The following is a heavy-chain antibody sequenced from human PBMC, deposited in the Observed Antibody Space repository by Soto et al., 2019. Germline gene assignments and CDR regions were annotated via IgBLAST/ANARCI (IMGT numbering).Heavy chain of an antibody. CDR2: ISSYGSNK. Sequence: GGSLRLSCAASGFTFSDYTINWVRQAPGKGLEWVALISSYGSNKYYADSVKGRFTISRDTSRNTLYLQMNSLRAGDTAVYYCARDRKTIGGQCWAYNWLDSWGQGTLVSVSS. D-gene: IGHD1-7*01. CDR1: GFTFSDYT. CDR3: ARDRKTIGGQCWAYNWLDS. J-gene: IGHJ5*01. V-gene: IGHV3-30-3*01.